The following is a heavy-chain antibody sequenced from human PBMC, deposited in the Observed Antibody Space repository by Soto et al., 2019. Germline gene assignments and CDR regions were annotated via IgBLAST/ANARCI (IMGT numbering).Heavy chain of an antibody. CDR3: VRESEEISTTMLAY. V-gene: IGHV1-18*01. D-gene: IGHD3-10*02. CDR1: GYTFTTYG. CDR2: ISAYYGST. J-gene: IGHJ4*02. Sequence: QVQMMQSGGEVKKPGASVKVSCKASGYTFTTYGISWVRQAPGQGLEWLGWISAYYGSTSYAQKVQGRVTMTRDTSTSTAYMELRSLRSDDTAVDYCVRESEEISTTMLAYWGQGTLVTVSS.